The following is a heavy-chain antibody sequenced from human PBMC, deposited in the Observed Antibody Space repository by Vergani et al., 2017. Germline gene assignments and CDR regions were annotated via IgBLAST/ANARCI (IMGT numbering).Heavy chain of an antibody. CDR1: GFTFSSYG. V-gene: IGHV3-33*01. D-gene: IGHD1-26*01. Sequence: QVQLVESGGGVVQPGRSLRLSCAASGFTFSSYGMHWVRQAPGKGLEWVAVIWYDGSKKYYADSVKGRFTISREKSKNTLYLQMNSLRSEDAAVYYCARELVSALRGPFDYWGQGTLVTVSS. J-gene: IGHJ4*02. CDR2: IWYDGSKK. CDR3: ARELVSALRGPFDY.